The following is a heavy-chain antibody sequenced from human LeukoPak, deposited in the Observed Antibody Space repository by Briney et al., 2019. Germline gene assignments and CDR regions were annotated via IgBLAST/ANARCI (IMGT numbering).Heavy chain of an antibody. J-gene: IGHJ3*02. D-gene: IGHD3-22*01. V-gene: IGHV3-23*01. CDR1: GFTFSSYA. CDR2: ISGSGGST. CDR3: ANPYDSSGYYYVWHAFDI. Sequence: GGSLRLSCAASGFTFSSYAMSWVRQAPGKGLEWVSAISGSGGSTYYADSVKGRFTIPRDNSKHTLYLQMNSLRAEDTAVYYCANPYDSSGYYYVWHAFDIWGQGTMVTVSS.